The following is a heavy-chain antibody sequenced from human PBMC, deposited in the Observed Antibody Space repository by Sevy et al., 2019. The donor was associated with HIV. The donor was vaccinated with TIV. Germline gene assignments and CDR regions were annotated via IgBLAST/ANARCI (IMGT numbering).Heavy chain of an antibody. J-gene: IGHJ4*02. Sequence: GGSLRLSSVASGFTFSRFGMTWVRQVPGKGLEWVSTVSGVVIPHTTQTTYYADSVKGRFTISRDNSKDSLFLQMNSLRADDTSVYFCAKGRQLVSGRFGTYFDSWGQGILVTVSS. D-gene: IGHD6-13*01. CDR1: GFTFSRFG. CDR2: VSGVVIPHTTQTT. V-gene: IGHV3-23*01. CDR3: AKGRQLVSGRFGTYFDS.